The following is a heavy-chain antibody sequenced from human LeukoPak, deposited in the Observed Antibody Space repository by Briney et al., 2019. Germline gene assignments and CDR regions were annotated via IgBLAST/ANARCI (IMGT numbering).Heavy chain of an antibody. CDR2: INGGGTRT. V-gene: IGHV3-23*01. Sequence: GGSLRLSCAASGFTFRNYAMTWVRQAPGKGLEWVSTINGGGTRTYYADSVKGRFTISRDNSKNTLYLQMDSLRAEDTAVYYCAKSPVIVVIRTFDYWGQGTLVTVSS. J-gene: IGHJ4*02. D-gene: IGHD3-22*01. CDR3: AKSPVIVVIRTFDY. CDR1: GFTFRNYA.